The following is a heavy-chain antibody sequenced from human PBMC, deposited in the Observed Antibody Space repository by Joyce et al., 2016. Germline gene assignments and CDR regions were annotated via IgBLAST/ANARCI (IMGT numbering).Heavy chain of an antibody. CDR3: ATDGENWNALDY. CDR1: GSTFINSA. V-gene: IGHV1-58*01. D-gene: IGHD1-1*01. CDR2: IVVGRGHT. Sequence: QMQLVQSGPEVKKPGTSVKLFCKASGSTFINSAVQWVRRVRGKGLEWIGGIVVGRGHTEYARKLQERVTITRDVSTTTAHMELSSLTSEDTAVYYCATDGENWNALDYWGQRTLVTVSS. J-gene: IGHJ4*02.